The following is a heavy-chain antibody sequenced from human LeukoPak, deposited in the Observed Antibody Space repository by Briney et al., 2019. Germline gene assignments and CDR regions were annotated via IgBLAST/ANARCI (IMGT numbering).Heavy chain of an antibody. Sequence: ASVKVSCKASGYTSTGYYMHWVRQAPGQGLEWMGWINPNSGGTNYAQKFQGRVTMTRDTSISTAYMELSRLRSDDTAVYYCARVPRYCSGGSCRYYYYYYMDVWGKGTTVTVSS. CDR1: GYTSTGYY. D-gene: IGHD2-15*01. CDR3: ARVPRYCSGGSCRYYYYYYMDV. V-gene: IGHV1-2*02. CDR2: INPNSGGT. J-gene: IGHJ6*03.